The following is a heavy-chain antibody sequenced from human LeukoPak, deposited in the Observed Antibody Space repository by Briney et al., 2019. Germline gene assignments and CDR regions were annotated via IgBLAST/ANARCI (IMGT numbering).Heavy chain of an antibody. CDR1: GGSISSSSYY. V-gene: IGHV4-39*01. CDR3: ARRASPLRSYYNHWFDP. Sequence: SETLSLTCTVSGGSISSSSYYWGWIRQPPGKGLEWIGSIYYSGSTYYNPSLKSRVTISVDTSKNQFSLKLSSVTAADTAVYYCARRASPLRSYYNHWFDPWGQGTLVTVSS. CDR2: IYYSGST. D-gene: IGHD3-10*01. J-gene: IGHJ5*02.